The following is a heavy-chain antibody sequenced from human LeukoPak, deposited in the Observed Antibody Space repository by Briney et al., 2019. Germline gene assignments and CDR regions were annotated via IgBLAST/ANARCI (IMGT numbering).Heavy chain of an antibody. V-gene: IGHV3-23*01. CDR1: GFTFSTYC. CDR3: ANRYSSSWYDENYFDY. CDR2: ISGSGGST. D-gene: IGHD6-13*01. J-gene: IGHJ4*02. Sequence: PGGSLRLSCAASGFTFSTYCMSWVRQAPGKGLEWVSAISGSGGSTYYADSVKGRFTISRDNSKNTLYLQMNSLRAEDTAVYYCANRYSSSWYDENYFDYWGQGTLVTVSS.